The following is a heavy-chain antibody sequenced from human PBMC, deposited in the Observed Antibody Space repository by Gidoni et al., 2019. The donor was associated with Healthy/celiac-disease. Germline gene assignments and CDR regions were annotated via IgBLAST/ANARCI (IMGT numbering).Heavy chain of an antibody. CDR1: GFTFSSYS. CDR2: ISSSSSYI. J-gene: IGHJ6*02. CDR3: ARDRDYGDGKYYYYGMDV. D-gene: IGHD4-17*01. Sequence: EVQLVESGGGLVKPGGSLRLSCAASGFTFSSYSMNWVRQAPGKGLAWVSSISSSSSYIYYADSVKGRFTISRDNAKNSLYLQMNSLRAEDTAVYYCARDRDYGDGKYYYYGMDVWGQGTTVTVSS. V-gene: IGHV3-21*01.